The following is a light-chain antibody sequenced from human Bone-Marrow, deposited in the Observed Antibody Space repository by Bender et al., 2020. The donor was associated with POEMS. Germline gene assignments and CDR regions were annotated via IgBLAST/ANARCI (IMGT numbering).Light chain of an antibody. J-gene: IGLJ2*01. CDR1: SSDVGSYHR. V-gene: IGLV2-18*02. CDR2: EVT. Sequence: QSALAQPPSVSGSLGQSVIISCTGTSSDVGSYHRVSWFQQSPGTGPKLIIYEVTKRPSGVPDRFSGSKSGSTASLTISGLQAEDEAHYYCSSHTSSNILFSGGTMLTVL. CDR3: SSHTSSNIL.